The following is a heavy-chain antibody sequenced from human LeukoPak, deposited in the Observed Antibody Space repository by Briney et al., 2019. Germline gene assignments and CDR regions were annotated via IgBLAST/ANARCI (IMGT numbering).Heavy chain of an antibody. CDR2: IYYSGIT. CDR1: GGSISSGDSY. J-gene: IGHJ4*02. D-gene: IGHD5-18*01. Sequence: SETLSLTCTVSGGSISSGDSYWGWIRQPPGKGLEWIGYIYYSGITYYNPSLKSRVTISVDTSKNQFSLKLSSVTAADTAVYYCARDQLGTSSYVWGQGTLVTVSS. V-gene: IGHV4-30-4*01. CDR3: ARDQLGTSSYV.